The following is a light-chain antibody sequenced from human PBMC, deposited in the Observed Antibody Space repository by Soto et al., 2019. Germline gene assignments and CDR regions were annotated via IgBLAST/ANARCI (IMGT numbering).Light chain of an antibody. CDR1: QSIGSN. CDR3: QQYNDWLTWT. Sequence: EIVMTQSPATRSVSPGERATLSCRASQSIGSNLTWYQQKPGQAPRLLIYDASSRATGFPARFSGSGSGTEFTLTISSLQSEDFAVYYCQQYNDWLTWTFGQGTKVDIK. CDR2: DAS. V-gene: IGKV3-15*01. J-gene: IGKJ1*01.